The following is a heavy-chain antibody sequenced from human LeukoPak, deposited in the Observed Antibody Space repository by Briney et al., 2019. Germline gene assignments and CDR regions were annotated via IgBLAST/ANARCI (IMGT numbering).Heavy chain of an antibody. CDR1: GGSISRYY. J-gene: IGHJ6*02. CDR3: ARILTPDSSGFYYGMDV. Sequence: PSETLSLTCTVSGGSISRYYLSWIRQPAEEGPEWMGRIYTSGSTKYNPSLKSRVTMSVDTSKNQFSLKLSSVTAADTAVYYCARILTPDSSGFYYGMDVWGQGTTVTVSS. CDR2: IYTSGST. D-gene: IGHD3-22*01. V-gene: IGHV4-4*07.